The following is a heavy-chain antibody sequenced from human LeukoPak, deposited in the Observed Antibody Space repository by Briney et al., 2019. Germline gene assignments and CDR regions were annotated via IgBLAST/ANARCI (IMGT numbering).Heavy chain of an antibody. Sequence: ASVKVSCKASGYTFTHYYIHWVRQAYGQGLEWMGMIDPSGGSTIYAQNFQGGVTMTRDVSTSTVYMEMRSLRSADTAVYYCARGEGGPSGYDWDPDYWGQGTQVTVSS. CDR3: ARGEGGPSGYDWDPDY. V-gene: IGHV1-46*01. D-gene: IGHD5-12*01. CDR2: IDPSGGST. CDR1: GYTFTHYY. J-gene: IGHJ4*02.